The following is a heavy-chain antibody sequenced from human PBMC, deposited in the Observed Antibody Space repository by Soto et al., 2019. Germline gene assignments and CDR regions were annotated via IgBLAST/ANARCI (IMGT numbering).Heavy chain of an antibody. CDR2: IYWDDDK. J-gene: IGHJ5*02. CDR1: GFSLTTRGVG. V-gene: IGHV2-5*02. D-gene: IGHD3-16*01. CDR3: AHIPNYYQYDWFDP. Sequence: QITLKESGPTLVKPTQTLTLTCTFSGFSLTTRGVGVGWIRQPPGKALECLALIYWDDDKRYSPSLQSRLSIPKDTPKNQVVLKMTNVDPVDTATYYCAHIPNYYQYDWFDPWGQGTLVSVSS.